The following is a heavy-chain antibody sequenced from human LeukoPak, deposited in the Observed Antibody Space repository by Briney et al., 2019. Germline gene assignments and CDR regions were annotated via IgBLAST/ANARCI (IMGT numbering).Heavy chain of an antibody. Sequence: SVKVSCTASGGTFSSYAISWVRQAPGQGLEWMGGIIPIFGTANYAQKFQGRVTITADESTSTAYMELGSLRSEDTAVYYCARWVRVPADTFDPWGQGTLVTVSS. V-gene: IGHV1-69*13. J-gene: IGHJ5*02. CDR2: IIPIFGTA. D-gene: IGHD2-2*01. CDR1: GGTFSSYA. CDR3: ARWVRVPADTFDP.